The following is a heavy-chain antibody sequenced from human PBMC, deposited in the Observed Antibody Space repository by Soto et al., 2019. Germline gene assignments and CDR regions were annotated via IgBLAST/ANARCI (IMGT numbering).Heavy chain of an antibody. J-gene: IGHJ4*02. CDR1: GGSISSGGYY. CDR3: ARGLSFGAVPQYYFDY. V-gene: IGHV4-31*03. CDR2: IYYSGST. Sequence: SETLSLTCTVSGGSISSGGYYWSWIRQHPGKGLEWIGYIYYSGSTYYNPSLKSRVTISVDTSKNQFSLKLSSVTAADTAVYYCARGLSFGAVPQYYFDYWGQGTLVTVSS. D-gene: IGHD3-3*01.